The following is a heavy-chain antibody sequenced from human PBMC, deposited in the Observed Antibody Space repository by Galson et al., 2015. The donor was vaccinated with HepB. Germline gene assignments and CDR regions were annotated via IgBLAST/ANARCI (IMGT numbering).Heavy chain of an antibody. V-gene: IGHV1-18*01. Sequence: SVKVSCKASGYTFTSYGISWVRQAPGQGLEWMGWISAYNGNTNYAQKLQGRVTMTTDTSTSTAYMELRSLRSDDTAVYYCAGYCSSTSCYADWFDPWGQGTLVTVSS. CDR3: AGYCSSTSCYADWFDP. CDR1: GYTFTSYG. CDR2: ISAYNGNT. D-gene: IGHD2-2*01. J-gene: IGHJ5*02.